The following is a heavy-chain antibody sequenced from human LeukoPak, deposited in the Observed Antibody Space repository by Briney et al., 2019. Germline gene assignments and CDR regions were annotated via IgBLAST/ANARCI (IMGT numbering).Heavy chain of an antibody. CDR3: AGTWCSSGTGDY. CDR1: GFTFSSYA. CDR2: ISGSGGST. V-gene: IGHV3-23*01. J-gene: IGHJ4*02. Sequence: GGSLRLSCAASGFTFSSYAMSWVRQAPGKGLEWVSAISGSGGSTYYADSVKGRFTISRDNSKNTLYLQMNSLRAEDTAVYYCAGTWCSSGTGDYWGQGTLVTVSS. D-gene: IGHD6-25*01.